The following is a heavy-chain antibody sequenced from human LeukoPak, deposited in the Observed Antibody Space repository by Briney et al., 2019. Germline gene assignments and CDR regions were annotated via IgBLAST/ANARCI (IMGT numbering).Heavy chain of an antibody. J-gene: IGHJ5*02. D-gene: IGHD3-16*01. CDR2: IYYSGST. V-gene: IGHV4-59*08. CDR3: AEHGGGGSRLAPYNWFDP. CDR1: GGSISSYY. Sequence: ASETLSLTCTVSGGSISSYYWSWIRQPPGKGLEWIGYIYYSGSTNYNPSLKSRVTISVDTSKNQFSLKLSSVTAADTAVYYCAEHGGGGSRLAPYNWFDPWGQGTLVHVSS.